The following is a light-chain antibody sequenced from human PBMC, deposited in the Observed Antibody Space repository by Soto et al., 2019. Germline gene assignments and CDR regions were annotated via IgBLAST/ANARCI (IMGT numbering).Light chain of an antibody. CDR2: GSS. CDR1: QSVSSN. Sequence: EIVMQQSPATVSVSPGARASLSCRASQSVSSNLTWYQQKPGQAPRLLIYGSSTRAPGTPDRFSASGSGTDFTLNINTLEPEDFAVYFCQRYGRSQWTFGQGTKVDI. CDR3: QRYGRSQWT. V-gene: IGKV3D-15*01. J-gene: IGKJ1*01.